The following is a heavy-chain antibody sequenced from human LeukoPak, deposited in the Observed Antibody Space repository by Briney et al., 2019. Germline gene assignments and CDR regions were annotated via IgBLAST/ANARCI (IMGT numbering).Heavy chain of an antibody. CDR2: INPSGGDT. V-gene: IGHV1-46*01. D-gene: IGHD4-23*01. CDR3: ARENGGGDY. J-gene: IGHJ4*02. Sequence: WASVKLSCKASGYTFTRYYMHWVRQAPGQGLEWMGMINPSGGDTTYAQKLQGRVTMTRDTSTSTVYMELSSLRSEDTAVYYCARENGGGDYWGQGTLVTVSS. CDR1: GYTFTRYY.